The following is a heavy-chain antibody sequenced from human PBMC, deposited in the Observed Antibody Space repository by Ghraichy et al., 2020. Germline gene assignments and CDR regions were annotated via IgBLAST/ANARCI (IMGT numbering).Heavy chain of an antibody. D-gene: IGHD2/OR15-2a*01. J-gene: IGHJ4*02. V-gene: IGHV3-9*01. CDR2: ISWNSGDI. CDR1: GFTFDDYA. CDR3: AKGRVSSTYYYFDY. Sequence: RTLSLTCVASGFTFDDYAMHWVRQVPGKGLEWVAGISWNSGDIDYADSVEGRFSISRDNAKNSLILQMNSLRAEDTGFYYCAKGRVSSTYYYFDYWGQGALVTVSS.